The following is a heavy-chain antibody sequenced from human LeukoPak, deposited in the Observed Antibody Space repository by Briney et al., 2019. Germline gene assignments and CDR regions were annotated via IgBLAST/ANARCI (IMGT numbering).Heavy chain of an antibody. Sequence: GGSLRLSCAASGFIFSSYIMNWVRQAPGQGLEWVSYISSSSTIYYGDSVKGRFTISRDNAKNSLYLQMNSLRAEDTAVYYCARDLSGFGEFDYWGQGTLVTVSS. CDR3: ARDLSGFGEFDY. D-gene: IGHD3-10*01. CDR1: GFIFSSYI. J-gene: IGHJ4*02. CDR2: ISSSSTI. V-gene: IGHV3-48*04.